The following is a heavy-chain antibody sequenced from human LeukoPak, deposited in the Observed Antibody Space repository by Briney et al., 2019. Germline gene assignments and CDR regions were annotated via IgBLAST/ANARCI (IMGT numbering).Heavy chain of an antibody. Sequence: PGGSLRLSCAASGFTVTTNYMSWVRQAPGKGLEWVSVIYSGGSTYYADSVKGRFTISRHNSKNTLYLQMNSLRAEDTAVYYCARDGSPDAFDIWGQGTMVTVSS. D-gene: IGHD1-26*01. J-gene: IGHJ3*02. V-gene: IGHV3-53*04. CDR3: ARDGSPDAFDI. CDR1: GFTVTTNY. CDR2: IYSGGST.